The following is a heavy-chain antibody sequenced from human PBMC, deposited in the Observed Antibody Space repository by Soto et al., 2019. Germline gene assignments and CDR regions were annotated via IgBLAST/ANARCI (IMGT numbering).Heavy chain of an antibody. Sequence: SLKISCQCSVYIFASYWIGCLRQMPGKDLEWMGIIYPGDSDTRYSPSFQGQVTISDDKSLRTAYLQWTSLKASDTALYYCARTRSFTLGFYYDGMDVWGQGTTVTVSS. CDR1: VYIFASYW. CDR2: IYPGDSDT. D-gene: IGHD6-6*01. J-gene: IGHJ6*02. CDR3: ARTRSFTLGFYYDGMDV. V-gene: IGHV5-51*01.